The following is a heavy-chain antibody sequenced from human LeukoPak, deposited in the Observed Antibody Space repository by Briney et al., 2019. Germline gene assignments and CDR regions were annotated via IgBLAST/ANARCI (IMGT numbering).Heavy chain of an antibody. CDR1: VGPISSYY. CDR3: ATGRAAAGSLGY. J-gene: IGHJ4*02. CDR2: IYYTGST. D-gene: IGHD6-25*01. Sequence: PSETLSLTCAVSVGPISSYYWSWMRQPPGKGLEWVGYIYYTGSTKLNPSLQGRIPKSLDTSKNHISLKLKSVTPADTAVYYCATGRAAAGSLGYWGQGTLVTVSS. V-gene: IGHV4-59*12.